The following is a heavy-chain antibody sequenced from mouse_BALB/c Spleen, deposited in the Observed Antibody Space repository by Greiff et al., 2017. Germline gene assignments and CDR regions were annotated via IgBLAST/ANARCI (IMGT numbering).Heavy chain of an antibody. J-gene: IGHJ4*01. V-gene: IGHV1S135*01. CDR2: IDPYNGGT. D-gene: IGHD2-4*01. Sequence: VQLQQSGPELVKPGASVKVSCKASGYSFTDYHMYWVKQSHGKSLEWIGYIDPYNGGTSYNQKFKGKATLTVDKSSSTAFMHLNSLTSEDSAVYYCARFRIYYDFYYYAMDYWGQGTSVTVSS. CDR3: ARFRIYYDFYYYAMDY. CDR1: GYSFTDYH.